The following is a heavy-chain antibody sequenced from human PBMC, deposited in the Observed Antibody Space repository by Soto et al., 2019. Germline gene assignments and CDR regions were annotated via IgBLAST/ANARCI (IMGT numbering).Heavy chain of an antibody. D-gene: IGHD3-10*01. CDR3: ERPKINKVRELNYGMDF. CDR2: INHSGST. J-gene: IGHJ6*02. Sequence: SETLSLTCAVYGGSFSGYYWSWIRQPPGKGLEWIGEINHSGSTNYNPSLKSRVTISLDTSKNQFSLKLSSVTAADTAVYYCERPKINKVRELNYGMDFWCQGTTVTVS. V-gene: IGHV4-34*01. CDR1: GGSFSGYY.